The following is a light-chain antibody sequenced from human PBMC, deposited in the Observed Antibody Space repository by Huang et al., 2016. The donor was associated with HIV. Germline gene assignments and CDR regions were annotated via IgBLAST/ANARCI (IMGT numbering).Light chain of an antibody. CDR3: QQYYKSPQT. V-gene: IGKV4-1*01. J-gene: IGKJ1*01. CDR2: WAS. Sequence: DSLAVSLGETATLTCRSSQSLLSSSTNKNYLAWLQQKPGRPPKLLMFWASKWEAGVPGRFSGSGSGAHFTLSISNVKTEDLAVYYCQQYYKSPQTFGSGTRLGI. CDR1: QSLLSSSTNKNY.